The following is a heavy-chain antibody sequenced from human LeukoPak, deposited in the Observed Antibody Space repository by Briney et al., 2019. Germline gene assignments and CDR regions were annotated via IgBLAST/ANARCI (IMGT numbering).Heavy chain of an antibody. CDR1: GGSLGSYY. CDR2: IYKSGST. CDR3: ASSTGWPGFDN. D-gene: IGHD6-19*01. V-gene: IGHV4-59*01. J-gene: IGHJ4*02. Sequence: PSETLSLTCTVSGGSLGSYYCSWVRQPPGKGPEWIGYIYKSGSTKYNPSLRSRVTISGDTSKNQFSLKLSSVTAADTAVYYCASSTGWPGFDNWGQGTLITVSS.